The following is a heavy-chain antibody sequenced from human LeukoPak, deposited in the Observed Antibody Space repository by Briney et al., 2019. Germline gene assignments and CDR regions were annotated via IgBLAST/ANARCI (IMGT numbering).Heavy chain of an antibody. Sequence: GGSLRLSCAASGFTFSSNWMHWARQLPGKGLVWVSRISPTGSTTSYADSVKGRFTVSRDNAKNTLHLQVNNLRAEDTAVYYCARGPNSNWSGLDFWGQGTLLTVSS. J-gene: IGHJ4*02. CDR2: ISPTGSTT. D-gene: IGHD6-6*01. CDR3: ARGPNSNWSGLDF. V-gene: IGHV3-74*01. CDR1: GFTFSSNW.